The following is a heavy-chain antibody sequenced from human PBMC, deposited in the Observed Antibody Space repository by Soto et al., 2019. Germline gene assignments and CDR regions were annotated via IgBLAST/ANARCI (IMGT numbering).Heavy chain of an antibody. V-gene: IGHV1-3*01. CDR3: ARGLAPYYFDY. J-gene: IGHJ4*02. CDR2: INAGNGNT. D-gene: IGHD6-19*01. Sequence: ASVKVSCKASGYTFTSYAMHWVRQAPGQRLEWMGWINAGNGNTKYSQKFQGRVTITRDTSASTAYMELSSLRSEDTAVYYRARGLAPYYFDYWGQGTLVTVSS. CDR1: GYTFTSYA.